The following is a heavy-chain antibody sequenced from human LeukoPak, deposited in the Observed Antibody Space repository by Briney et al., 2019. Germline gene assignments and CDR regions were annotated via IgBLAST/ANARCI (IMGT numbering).Heavy chain of an antibody. CDR1: GFTFSDYY. Sequence: PGGSLRLSCAASGFTFSDYYMSWIRQAPGKGLEWVSYISSSGSTIYYADSVKGRFTISRDNAKNSLYLQMNGLRAEDTAVYYCAIDPEQLSPLDYWGQGTLVTVSS. D-gene: IGHD6-13*01. CDR2: ISSSGSTI. CDR3: AIDPEQLSPLDY. J-gene: IGHJ4*02. V-gene: IGHV3-11*01.